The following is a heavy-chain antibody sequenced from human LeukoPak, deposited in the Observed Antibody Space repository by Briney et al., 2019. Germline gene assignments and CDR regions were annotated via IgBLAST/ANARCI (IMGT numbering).Heavy chain of an antibody. D-gene: IGHD6-6*01. Sequence: GASLKISCKGSGSSFTSYWIGWVRQLPGKGLEWMGIIYPGDSDTRYSPSFQGEVTISADKSISTAYLQWSSLKASDTAMYYCARFATEYSSSSRFDPWGQGTLVTVSS. V-gene: IGHV5-51*01. CDR2: IYPGDSDT. J-gene: IGHJ5*02. CDR1: GSSFTSYW. CDR3: ARFATEYSSSSRFDP.